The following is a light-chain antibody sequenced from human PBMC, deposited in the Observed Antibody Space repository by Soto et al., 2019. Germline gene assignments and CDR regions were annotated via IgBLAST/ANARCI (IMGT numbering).Light chain of an antibody. CDR2: EVN. J-gene: IGLJ3*02. V-gene: IGLV2-8*01. CDR1: SSDVGAYNY. CDR3: QAYDYSLSGSV. Sequence: QSVLTQPPSASGSPGQSVTISCTGASSDVGAYNYVSWYQQHPGKAPKLVIYEVNKRPSGVPDRFSGSKSGTTASLIVSGLQAEDEADYYCQAYDYSLSGSVFGGGTKLTVL.